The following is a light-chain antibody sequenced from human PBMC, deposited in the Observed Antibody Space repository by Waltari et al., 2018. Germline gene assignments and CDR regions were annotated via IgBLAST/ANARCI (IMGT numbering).Light chain of an antibody. V-gene: IGLV2-11*01. CDR1: SSDVGGYHD. CDR3: CSFRTGSTWV. J-gene: IGLJ3*02. Sequence: QAALIQPPPVSKALGPSVTISCTGTSSDVGGYHDVSWYQQTPGTAPRLLIFEVTQRPSGVSDRFSGSKTGNTASLTISRLQADDEADYYCCSFRTGSTWVFGGGTRLTVL. CDR2: EVT.